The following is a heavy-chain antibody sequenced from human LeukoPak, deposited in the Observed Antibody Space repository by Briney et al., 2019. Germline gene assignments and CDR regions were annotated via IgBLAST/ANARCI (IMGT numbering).Heavy chain of an antibody. J-gene: IGHJ4*02. CDR3: ARANFLYCSSTTCLFDY. V-gene: IGHV4-39*01. CDR1: GGSISSSSHY. D-gene: IGHD2-2*01. CDR2: IYYSGST. Sequence: PSETQSLTCTVSGGSISSSSHYWGWIRQPSGKGLECIGRIYYSGSTYYNPSLKSRVTISVDTSANQFSLKLNSVTAADTAVYYCARANFLYCSSTTCLFDYWGQGTLVTVSS.